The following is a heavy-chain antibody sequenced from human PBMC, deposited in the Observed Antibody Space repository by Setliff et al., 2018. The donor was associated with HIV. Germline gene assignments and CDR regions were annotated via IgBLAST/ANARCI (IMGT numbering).Heavy chain of an antibody. Sequence: NPSETLSLTCTVSGGSISSSNYYWGWIRQPPGKGPEWIGSIYYSGNAYYNPSLKSRVTISVDTSENQFSLKLSSVTAADTAVYYCATRNTLRYFEWLNYYYYYMDVWGKETTVTVSS. CDR3: ATRNTLRYFEWLNYYYYYMDV. J-gene: IGHJ6*03. V-gene: IGHV4-39*01. CDR1: GGSISSSNYY. CDR2: IYYSGNA. D-gene: IGHD3-9*01.